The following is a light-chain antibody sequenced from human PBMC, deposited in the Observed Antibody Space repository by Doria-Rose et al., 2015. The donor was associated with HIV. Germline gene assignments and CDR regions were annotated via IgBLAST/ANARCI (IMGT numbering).Light chain of an antibody. J-gene: IGKJ1*01. CDR1: QSFSSTY. CDR2: DGS. CDR3: HQYGTSWT. V-gene: IGKV3-20*01. Sequence: LTQSPGTLSLSPGERATLSCRASQSFSSTYLAWYQQKPGQAPSLLIYDGSTRATGIPDRFSASGYGTDFTLTINRLAPEDFALYYCHQYGTSWTFGQGTKVEI.